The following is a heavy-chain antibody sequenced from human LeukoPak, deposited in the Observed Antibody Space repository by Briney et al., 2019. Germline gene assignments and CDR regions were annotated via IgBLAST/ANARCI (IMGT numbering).Heavy chain of an antibody. J-gene: IGHJ4*02. CDR1: GGSFSGYY. CDR3: ARLRSYVWGSYRYTGFGY. D-gene: IGHD3-16*02. V-gene: IGHV4-34*01. Sequence: SKTLSLTCAVYGGSFSGYYWSWIRQPPGKGLEWIGEINHSGSTNYNPSLKSRVTISVDTSKNQFSLKLSSVTAADTAVYYCARLRSYVWGSYRYTGFGYWGQGTLVTVSS. CDR2: INHSGST.